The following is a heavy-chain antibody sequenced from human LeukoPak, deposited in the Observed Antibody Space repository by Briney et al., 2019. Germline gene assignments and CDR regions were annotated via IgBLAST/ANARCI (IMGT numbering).Heavy chain of an antibody. CDR1: GFSFSNYG. J-gene: IGHJ4*02. D-gene: IGHD6-19*01. CDR3: ARLKAVAGPHYYFDY. Sequence: GGTLRLSCAASGFSFSNYGMNWVRQAPGKGLEWVSGIIGSGGTTYYADSVKGRFTISRDDSKNTLFLQMNSLRIDDTAVYYCARLKAVAGPHYYFDYWGQGTLVTVSS. CDR2: IIGSGGTT. V-gene: IGHV3-23*01.